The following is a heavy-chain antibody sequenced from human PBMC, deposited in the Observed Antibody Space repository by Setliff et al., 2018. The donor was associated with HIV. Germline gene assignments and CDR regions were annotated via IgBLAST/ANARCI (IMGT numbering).Heavy chain of an antibody. CDR1: GDSISGGGYY. J-gene: IGHJ4*02. CDR3: SRGGGYSSSPSL. Sequence: PSETLSLTCTVSGDSISGGGYYWSWIRQHPGKGLDWIGNIYYIGNTDYNPSLKSRVIISVDTSKNQFSLKLNSVTAADTAVYYCSRGGGYSSSPSLWGQGTLVTVSS. CDR2: IYYIGNT. V-gene: IGHV4-61*08. D-gene: IGHD6-13*01.